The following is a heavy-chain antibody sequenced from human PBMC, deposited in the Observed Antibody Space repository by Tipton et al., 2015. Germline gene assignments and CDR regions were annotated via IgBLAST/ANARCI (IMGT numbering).Heavy chain of an antibody. CDR1: GGSISSGGDY. CDR3: ARGTGEGYYGSGSYSTGYGMDV. D-gene: IGHD3-10*01. CDR2: IDYSGTT. V-gene: IGHV4-31*01. Sequence: TLSLTCTVSGGSISSGGDYWNWFRQHPGKGLEWIGYIDYSGTTYYNPSLTSPGIIGRDTSKNQFSLNLTSVTAADTAVYYCARGTGEGYYGSGSYSTGYGMDVWGQGTTVTVSS. J-gene: IGHJ6*02.